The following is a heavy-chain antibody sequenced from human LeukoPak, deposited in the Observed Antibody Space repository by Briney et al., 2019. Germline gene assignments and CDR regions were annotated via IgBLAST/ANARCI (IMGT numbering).Heavy chain of an antibody. J-gene: IGHJ5*02. CDR1: GFTLSSYA. D-gene: IGHD2/OR15-2a*01. Sequence: GGSLRLSCAASGFTLSSYAMSWVRQGPGKGLEWVSAISVSGNTYHADSVKGRFTISRDSSKNTLYLQMNSLRAEDTAVYYCARGKTSQNIVTRKTYNWFDPWGQGTLVTVSS. CDR3: ARGKTSQNIVTRKTYNWFDP. V-gene: IGHV3-23*01. CDR2: ISVSGNT.